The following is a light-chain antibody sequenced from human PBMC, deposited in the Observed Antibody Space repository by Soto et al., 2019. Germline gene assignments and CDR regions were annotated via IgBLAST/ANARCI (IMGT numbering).Light chain of an antibody. CDR2: KAS. V-gene: IGKV1-5*03. J-gene: IGKJ1*01. Sequence: DIQMTQSPSTLSASVGDRVAITCRASQSIKNLLVWYQQKPGKAPKLLIYKASRLESGVPSRFSGSGSGTEFTLTISSLLPDDFATYYCQQYYSYPWTFGQGTKVEIK. CDR1: QSIKNL. CDR3: QQYYSYPWT.